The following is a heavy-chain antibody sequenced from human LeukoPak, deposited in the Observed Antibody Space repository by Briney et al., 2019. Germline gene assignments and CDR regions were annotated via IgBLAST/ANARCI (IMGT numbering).Heavy chain of an antibody. V-gene: IGHV3-23*01. Sequence: GGSLRLSCAASGFVFSNYAMSWIRQAPGRGLEWVSTISGRADSTYSADSVRGRFTIHRDSYKNTLSLQMDSLRAEDTAVYYCARSPLIRESYGDKIVKFDYWGQGTLVTVSS. CDR3: ARSPLIRESYGDKIVKFDY. J-gene: IGHJ4*02. D-gene: IGHD4-17*01. CDR2: ISGRADST. CDR1: GFVFSNYA.